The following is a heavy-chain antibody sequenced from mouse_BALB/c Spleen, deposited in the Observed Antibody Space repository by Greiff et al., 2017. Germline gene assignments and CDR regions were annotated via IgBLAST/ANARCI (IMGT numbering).Heavy chain of an antibody. CDR2: IDPANGNT. J-gene: IGHJ2*01. D-gene: IGHD2-14*01. CDR3: ARGYRYDDGFDY. Sequence: EVQLQQSGAELVKPGASVKLSCTASGFNIKDTYMHWVKQRPEQGLEWIGRIDPANGNTKYDPKFQGKATITADTSSNTAYLQLSSLTSEDTAVYYCARGYRYDDGFDYWGQGTTLTVSS. V-gene: IGHV14-3*02. CDR1: GFNIKDTY.